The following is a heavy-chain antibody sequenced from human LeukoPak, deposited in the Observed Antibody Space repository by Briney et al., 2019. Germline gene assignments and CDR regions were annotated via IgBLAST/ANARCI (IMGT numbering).Heavy chain of an antibody. Sequence: GASVKVSCKVSGYTLTELSMHWVRQAPGKGLEWMGGFDPEDGETIYAQKLQGRVTMTTDTSTSTAYMELRSLRSDDTAVYYCARFAQPGGRTYYYYGMDVWGQGTTVTVSS. J-gene: IGHJ6*02. CDR1: GYTLTELS. D-gene: IGHD2-2*01. CDR3: ARFAQPGGRTYYYYGMDV. CDR2: FDPEDGET. V-gene: IGHV1-24*01.